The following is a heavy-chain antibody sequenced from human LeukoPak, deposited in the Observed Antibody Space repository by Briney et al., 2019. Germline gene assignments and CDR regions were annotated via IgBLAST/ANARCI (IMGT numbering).Heavy chain of an antibody. CDR2: ISGSGSST. Sequence: PGGSLRLSCAASGFTFSDSYMSWIRQAPGKGLEWVSYISGSGSSTNYADSVKGRFTTSRGNAKNSLYLQMNSLRAEDTAVYYCSRAPRTVDYWGQGTLVTVSS. V-gene: IGHV3-11*01. J-gene: IGHJ4*02. CDR3: SRAPRTVDY. CDR1: GFTFSDSY. D-gene: IGHD2-8*02.